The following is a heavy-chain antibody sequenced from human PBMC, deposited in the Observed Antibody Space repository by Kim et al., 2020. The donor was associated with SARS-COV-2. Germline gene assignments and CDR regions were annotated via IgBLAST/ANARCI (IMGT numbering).Heavy chain of an antibody. CDR2: ISYDGSNK. CDR1: GFTFSSYA. D-gene: IGHD6-13*01. CDR3: ARDRYSSSWSYFDY. J-gene: IGHJ4*02. Sequence: GGSLRLSCAASGFTFSSYAMHWVRQAPGKGLEWVAVISYDGSNKYYADSVKGRFTISRDNSKNTLYLQMNSLRAEDTAVYYCARDRYSSSWSYFDYWGQGTLVTVSS. V-gene: IGHV3-30*04.